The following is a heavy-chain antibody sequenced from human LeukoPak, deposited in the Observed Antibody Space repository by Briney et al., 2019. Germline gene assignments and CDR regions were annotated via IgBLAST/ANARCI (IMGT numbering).Heavy chain of an antibody. CDR3: ARDRGYSYGWFSPDAFDI. D-gene: IGHD5-18*01. J-gene: IGHJ3*02. CDR2: IYTSGST. CDR1: GGSISSYY. Sequence: PSETLSLTCTVSGGSISSYYWGWIRQPAGKGLEWIGRIYTSGSTNCNPSLKSRVTMSVDTSKNQFSLKLSSVTAADTAVYYCARDRGYSYGWFSPDAFDIWGQGTMVTVSS. V-gene: IGHV4-4*07.